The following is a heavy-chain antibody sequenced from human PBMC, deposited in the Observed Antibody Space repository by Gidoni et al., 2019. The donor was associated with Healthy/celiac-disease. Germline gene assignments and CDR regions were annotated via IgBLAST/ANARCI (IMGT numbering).Heavy chain of an antibody. CDR1: GGSFSGYY. J-gene: IGHJ4*02. Sequence: QVQLQQWGVGLLKPSETLSLTCAVYGGSFSGYYWSRIRQPPGKGLEWIGEINHSGSTNYNPSLQSRVTISVDTSKNQFSLKLSSVTAADTAGYYCARGHYDYIWGRYRRDVFDYWGQGTLVTVSS. CDR3: ARGHYDYIWGRYRRDVFDY. D-gene: IGHD3-16*02. CDR2: INHSGST. V-gene: IGHV4-34*01.